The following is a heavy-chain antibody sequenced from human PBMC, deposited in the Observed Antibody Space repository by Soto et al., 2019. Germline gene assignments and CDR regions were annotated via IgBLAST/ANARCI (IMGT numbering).Heavy chain of an antibody. V-gene: IGHV3-66*01. J-gene: IGHJ3*02. CDR1: GFTVSSNS. CDR3: TRRRDAFDI. CDR2: IYSGGST. Sequence: EVQVVESGGGLVQPGGSLRLSCAASGFTVSSNSMSWVRQAPGKGLEWVSVIYSGGSTYYADSVKGRFTISRDNSKNTLYLQMNSLRAEDTTVYYCTRRRDAFDIWGQGTMVTVSS.